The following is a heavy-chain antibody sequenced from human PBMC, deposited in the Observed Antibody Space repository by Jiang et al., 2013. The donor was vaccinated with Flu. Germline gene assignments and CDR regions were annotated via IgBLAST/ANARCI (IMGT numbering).Heavy chain of an antibody. J-gene: IGHJ3*02. Sequence: SLTCTVSGGSVSSGSYYWSWIRQPPGKGLEWIGYMYYTGSSDHNPSLKSRVTISVDTSKNQFSLKLSSVTAADTAVYYCARSRPYESGSYYDAFDMWGQGTRVTVSS. D-gene: IGHD3-10*01. CDR3: ARSRPYESGSYYDAFDM. CDR2: MYYTGSS. CDR1: GGSVSSGSYY. V-gene: IGHV4-61*01.